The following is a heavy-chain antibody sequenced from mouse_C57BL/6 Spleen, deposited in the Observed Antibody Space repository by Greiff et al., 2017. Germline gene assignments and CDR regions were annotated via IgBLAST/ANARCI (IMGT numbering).Heavy chain of an antibody. CDR1: GYTFTGYW. CDR3: ERHDNSSCDYYAKDY. J-gene: IGHJ4*01. Sequence: VQLQQPGAELVKPGASVKLSCKASGYTFTGYWMQWVKQRPGQGLEWIGEIDPSDSYTNYNQKFKGKATLTVDKSSSTSYMALSMLTSEESAVYSCERHDNSSCDYYAKDYRGQRISVTVYS. D-gene: IGHD1-1*01. CDR2: IDPSDSYT. V-gene: IGHV1-50*01.